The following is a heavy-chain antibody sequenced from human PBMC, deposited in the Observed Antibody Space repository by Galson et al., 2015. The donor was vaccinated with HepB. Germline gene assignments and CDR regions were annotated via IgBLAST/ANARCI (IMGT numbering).Heavy chain of an antibody. CDR1: GGSISSYY. Sequence: ETLSLTCTVSGGSISSYYWSWIRQPPGKGLEWIGYIYYSGSTNYNPSLKSRVTISVDTSKNQFSLKLSSVTAADTAVYYCARGRVSPYGSGSCYFDYWGQGTLVTVSS. V-gene: IGHV4-59*01. CDR3: ARGRVSPYGSGSCYFDY. CDR2: IYYSGST. D-gene: IGHD3-10*01. J-gene: IGHJ4*02.